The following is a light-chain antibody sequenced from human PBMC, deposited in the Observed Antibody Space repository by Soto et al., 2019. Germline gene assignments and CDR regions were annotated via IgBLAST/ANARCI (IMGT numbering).Light chain of an antibody. Sequence: EIVMTKSPATLSVSPGERATLSCRASQSVSSNLPWYQQKPGQAARLLISGASTRATGIPARFSGSGYGTEFTLTIRSMQSEGFALTYFKQYNEWVWTEGQETTV. CDR2: GAS. CDR3: KQYNEWVWT. CDR1: QSVSSN. V-gene: IGKV3-15*01. J-gene: IGKJ1*01.